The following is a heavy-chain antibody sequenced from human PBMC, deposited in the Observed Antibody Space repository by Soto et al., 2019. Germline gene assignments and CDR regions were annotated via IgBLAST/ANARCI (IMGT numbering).Heavy chain of an antibody. CDR1: GGSISSYY. CDR3: AIENYDFWSGYSYYMDV. Sequence: SETLSLTCTVSGGSISSYYWSWIRQPPGKGLEWIGYIYYSGSTNYNPSLKSRVTISVDTSKNQFSLKLSSVTAADTAVYFCAIENYDFWSGYSYYMDVWGKGTTVTVSS. V-gene: IGHV4-59*01. CDR2: IYYSGST. D-gene: IGHD3-3*01. J-gene: IGHJ6*03.